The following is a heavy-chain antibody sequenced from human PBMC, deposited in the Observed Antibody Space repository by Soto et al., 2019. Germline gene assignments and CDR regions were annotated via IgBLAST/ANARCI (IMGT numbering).Heavy chain of an antibody. V-gene: IGHV3-48*02. CDR1: GFTFSSYS. CDR3: ASLPPNPDETDTAMGFTSNPHDY. J-gene: IGHJ4*02. CDR2: ISSSSSTI. Sequence: GGSLRLSCAASGFTFSSYSMNWVRQAPGKGLEWVSYISSSSSTIYYADSVKGRFTISRDNAKNSLYLQMNSLRDEDTAVYYCASLPPNPDETDTAMGFTSNPHDYWGQGTLVTVSS. D-gene: IGHD5-18*01.